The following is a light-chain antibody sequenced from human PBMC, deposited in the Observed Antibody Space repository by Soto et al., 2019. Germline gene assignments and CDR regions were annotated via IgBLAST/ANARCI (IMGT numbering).Light chain of an antibody. J-gene: IGLJ1*01. V-gene: IGLV2-14*01. Sequence: QSVLTQPASVSGSPGQSITISCTGTSSDVGGYDYVSWYQHHPGRAPKLMIYDVSNRPSGVSNRFSGAKSDNTASLTISGLQAEDEADYYCSSYAGSSNVFGTGTKGTVL. CDR3: SSYAGSSNV. CDR2: DVS. CDR1: SSDVGGYDY.